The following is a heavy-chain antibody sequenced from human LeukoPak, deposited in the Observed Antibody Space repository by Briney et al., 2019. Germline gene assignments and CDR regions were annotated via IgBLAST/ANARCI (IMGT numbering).Heavy chain of an antibody. J-gene: IGHJ4*02. CDR3: APTYEYTSRGYDY. D-gene: IGHD6-6*01. Sequence: SETLSLTCTVSGVSISSSSYLWGWLRQPPGQGREWIGSIYYSRTTLYNPSLKSLITISVNTSKSQFSLKVSSATAADTALYYSAPTYEYTSRGYDYWGEGTLVTVSS. CDR2: IYYSRTT. CDR1: GVSISSSSYL. V-gene: IGHV4-39*01.